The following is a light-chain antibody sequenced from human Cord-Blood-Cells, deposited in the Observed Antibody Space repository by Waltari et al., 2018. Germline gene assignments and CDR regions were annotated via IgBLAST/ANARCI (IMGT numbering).Light chain of an antibody. V-gene: IGKV3-20*01. CDR1: QSVSSSY. Sequence: EIVLTQSPGTLSSSPGERATLSCRASQSVSSSYLAWYQQKPGQAPRLLIYGASSRATGIPDRFSGSGSGTDFTLTISRLEPEDFAVYYRQQYGSSITFGQGTRLEIK. J-gene: IGKJ5*01. CDR3: QQYGSSIT. CDR2: GAS.